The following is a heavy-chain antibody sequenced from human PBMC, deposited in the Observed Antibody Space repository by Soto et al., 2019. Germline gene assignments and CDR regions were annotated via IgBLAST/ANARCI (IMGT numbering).Heavy chain of an antibody. CDR3: ARVSLVRGVTEGINWFDP. V-gene: IGHV4-31*03. CDR2: IYYSGST. D-gene: IGHD3-10*01. J-gene: IGHJ5*02. Sequence: SETLSLTCTVSGGSISSGGYYWSWIRQHPGKGLEWIGYIYYSGSTYYNPSLKSRVTISVDTSKNQLSLKLSSVTAADTAVYYCARVSLVRGVTEGINWFDPWGQGTLVTVSS. CDR1: GGSISSGGYY.